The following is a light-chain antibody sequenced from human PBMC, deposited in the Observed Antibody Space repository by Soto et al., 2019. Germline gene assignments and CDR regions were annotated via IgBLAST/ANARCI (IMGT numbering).Light chain of an antibody. CDR3: CSYAGNYIVV. CDR2: DVN. J-gene: IGLJ2*01. CDR1: SADVGGYNY. V-gene: IGLV2-11*01. Sequence: QSALTQPRSVSGSPGQAVTISCAGTSADVGGYNYVSWYQHHPGKAPKLLILDVNERPSGVPDRFSCYTSGNTASLTICGLQSEDEADYFCCSYAGNYIVVFGGGTKLTVL.